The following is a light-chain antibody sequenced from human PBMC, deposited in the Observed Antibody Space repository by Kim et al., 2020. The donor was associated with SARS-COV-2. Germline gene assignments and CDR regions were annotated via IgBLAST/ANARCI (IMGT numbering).Light chain of an antibody. Sequence: QSVTLSCTGTSSDVGGYNYVSWYQQHPGKAPKLMIYEVSKRPSGVPDRFSGSKSGNTASLTVSGLQAEDEADYYCSSYAGSNNFVVFGGGTKLTVL. J-gene: IGLJ2*01. CDR3: SSYAGSNNFVV. V-gene: IGLV2-8*01. CDR2: EVS. CDR1: SSDVGGYNY.